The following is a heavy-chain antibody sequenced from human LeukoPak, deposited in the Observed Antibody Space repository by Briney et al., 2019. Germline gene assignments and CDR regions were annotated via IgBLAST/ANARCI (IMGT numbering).Heavy chain of an antibody. CDR1: GFTFSSYA. V-gene: IGHV3-23*01. D-gene: IGHD4/OR15-4a*01. J-gene: IGHJ4*02. Sequence: GGSLRLSCAASGFTFSSYAMSWVRRAPGKGLEWVSAISGSGGSTYYADSVKGRFTISRDNSKNTLYLQMNSLRAEDTAVYYCARRAGAYSHPYDYWGQGTLVTVSS. CDR3: ARRAGAYSHPYDY. CDR2: ISGSGGST.